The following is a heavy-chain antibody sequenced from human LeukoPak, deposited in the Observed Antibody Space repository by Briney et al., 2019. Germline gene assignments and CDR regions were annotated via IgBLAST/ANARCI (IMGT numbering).Heavy chain of an antibody. V-gene: IGHV3-33*06. D-gene: IGHD3-22*01. CDR1: GFTFSSYG. CDR2: IWYDGSNK. CDR3: PKHAGGIPEGYFDY. J-gene: IGHJ4*02. Sequence: PGRSLRLSCAASGFTFSSYGMHWVRQAPGKGLEWVAVIWYDGSNKYYADSVKGRFTISRDNSKNTLYLQMNSLRAEDTAVYYCPKHAGGIPEGYFDYGARGPLVPVP.